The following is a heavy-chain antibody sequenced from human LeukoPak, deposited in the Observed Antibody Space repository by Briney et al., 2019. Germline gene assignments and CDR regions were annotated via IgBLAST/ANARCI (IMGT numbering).Heavy chain of an antibody. CDR3: ARRRAGRDWFDP. CDR1: GGSISSSNYY. D-gene: IGHD6-19*01. J-gene: IGHJ5*02. Sequence: SETLSLTCAVSGGSISSSNYYWGWLRQPPGQGLEWIGSIYYSGNTYYNPSLKSRVTISVDTSKNQFSLKLSSVTATDTAVYYCARRRAGRDWFDPWGQGTLVTVSS. CDR2: IYYSGNT. V-gene: IGHV4-39*01.